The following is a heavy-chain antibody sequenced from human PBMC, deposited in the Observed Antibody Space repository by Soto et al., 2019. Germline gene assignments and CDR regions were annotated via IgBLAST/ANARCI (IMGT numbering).Heavy chain of an antibody. CDR1: GFTFSGYY. Sequence: PXGSLRLSGAASGFTFSGYYMSWIRQAPGKGLEWVSYISSSGGTIYYADSVKGRFTISRDNAKNPLYLQMNSLRAEETAVYYCARGGTYYDFWSGYYTDYYGMDVWGQGTTVTVPS. CDR2: ISSSGGTI. J-gene: IGHJ6*02. V-gene: IGHV3-11*01. D-gene: IGHD3-3*01. CDR3: ARGGTYYDFWSGYYTDYYGMDV.